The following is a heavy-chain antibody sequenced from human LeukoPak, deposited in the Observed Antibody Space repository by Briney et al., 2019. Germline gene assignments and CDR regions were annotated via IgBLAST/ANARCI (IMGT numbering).Heavy chain of an antibody. CDR1: GYTLTELS. Sequence: ASVKVSCKVSGYTLTELSMHWVRQAPGQGPEWMGWINPHSGDTNYARNFQGRVTMTRVTSINTAYMELSRLKSDDTAVYYCARIAPALDIDYWGQGTLVTVSS. CDR3: ARIAPALDIDY. D-gene: IGHD2-2*01. V-gene: IGHV1-2*02. J-gene: IGHJ4*02. CDR2: INPHSGDT.